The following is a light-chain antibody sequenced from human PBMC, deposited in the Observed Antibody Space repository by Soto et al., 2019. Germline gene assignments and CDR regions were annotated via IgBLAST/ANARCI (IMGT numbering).Light chain of an antibody. V-gene: IGKV3-20*01. J-gene: IGKJ1*01. CDR3: QQYGYSPWT. CDR2: GAS. CDR1: ESVNSAY. Sequence: EIVLTQSPVTLSLSPGERATLSCRASESVNSAYLAWYQHRPAQAPRLLIYGASSRATGVPDRFSGSGSGTEFPLTITRLETADFALYYCQQYGYSPWTFGLGTKVEIK.